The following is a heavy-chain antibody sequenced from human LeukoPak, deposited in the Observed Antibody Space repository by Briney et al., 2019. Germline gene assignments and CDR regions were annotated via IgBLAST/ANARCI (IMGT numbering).Heavy chain of an antibody. D-gene: IGHD2-2*01. CDR3: AKDGGFTSTSHYFDY. CDR2: IGGSGT. Sequence: GGSLRLSCAASGFTFTNYPMSWVRQAPGKGLEWVSGIGGSGTYYADSVRGRFTISRDTSKNTLHLQMSSLRPEDTAMYYCAKDGGFTSTSHYFDYWGQGTLVTVSS. CDR1: GFTFTNYP. J-gene: IGHJ4*02. V-gene: IGHV3-23*01.